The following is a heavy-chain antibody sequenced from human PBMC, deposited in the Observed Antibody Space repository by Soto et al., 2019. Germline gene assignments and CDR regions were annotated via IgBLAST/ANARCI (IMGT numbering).Heavy chain of an antibody. D-gene: IGHD6-19*01. V-gene: IGHV5-51*01. CDR3: ARQRYNSGPTDNDMDV. J-gene: IGHJ6*02. Sequence: GESLKISCKGSGYDFATYWIGWVRQMPGKGLEWMGIIYPGDSDTKYSPSLQGQVTILVDKSISTAYLQWSSLKASDTAMYYCARQRYNSGPTDNDMDVWGQGTTVPVS. CDR2: IYPGDSDT. CDR1: GYDFATYW.